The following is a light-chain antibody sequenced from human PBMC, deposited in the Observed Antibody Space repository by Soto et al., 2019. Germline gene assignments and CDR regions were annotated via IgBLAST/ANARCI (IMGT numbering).Light chain of an antibody. CDR2: EVT. V-gene: IGLV2-18*02. J-gene: IGLJ1*01. CDR1: SSDVGSYNR. CDR3: NSYTISGTYD. Sequence: QSALTQPPSVSGSPGQSVAISCTGDSSDVGSYNRVSWYQQSPGTAPKLIIYEVTTRPSGVPDRFSGSKSGNTASLTISGLQAEDEADYYCNSYTISGTYDFGTGTKVTVL.